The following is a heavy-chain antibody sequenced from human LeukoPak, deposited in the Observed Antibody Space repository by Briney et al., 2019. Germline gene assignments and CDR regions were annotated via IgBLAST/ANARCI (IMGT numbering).Heavy chain of an antibody. CDR1: GGSISSSSYY. D-gene: IGHD1-26*01. V-gene: IGHV4-39*01. J-gene: IGHJ3*02. CDR3: ARGIVGATRPFDI. Sequence: SETLSLTCTVFGGSISSSSYYWGWIRQPPGKGLEWIGSIYYSGSTYYNPSLKSRVTISVDTSKNQFSLKLSSVTAADTAVYYCARGIVGATRPFDIWGQGTMVTVSS. CDR2: IYYSGST.